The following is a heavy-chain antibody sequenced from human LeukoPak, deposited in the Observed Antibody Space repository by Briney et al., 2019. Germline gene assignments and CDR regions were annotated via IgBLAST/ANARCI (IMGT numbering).Heavy chain of an antibody. Sequence: SGGSLRLSCAASGFTFDDYAMHWVRQAPGEGLEWVSGISWNSGSIGYADSVKGRFTISRDNSKNTLYLQMNSLRAEDTAVYYCASSIVVPAARFDPWGQGTLVTVSS. J-gene: IGHJ5*02. CDR1: GFTFDDYA. CDR2: ISWNSGSI. V-gene: IGHV3-9*01. D-gene: IGHD2-2*01. CDR3: ASSIVVPAARFDP.